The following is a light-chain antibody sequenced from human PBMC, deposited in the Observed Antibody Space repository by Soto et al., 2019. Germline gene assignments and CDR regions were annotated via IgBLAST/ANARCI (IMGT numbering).Light chain of an antibody. J-gene: IGKJ1*01. Sequence: DIHMTQSPSTLSGSVGDRVTITFRASQTISSWLTWYQPKPGKGPKLLIYKASTLKSGVPSRFSGSGSGTEFTLTISSLQPDDFATYYCQHYNSYSEAFGKGAKVDI. V-gene: IGKV1-5*03. CDR1: QTISSW. CDR3: QHYNSYSEA. CDR2: KAS.